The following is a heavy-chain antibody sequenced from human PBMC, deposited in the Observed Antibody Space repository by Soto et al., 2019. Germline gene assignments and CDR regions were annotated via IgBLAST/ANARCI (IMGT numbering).Heavy chain of an antibody. Sequence: QVQLVESGGGVVQPGRSLRLSCAASGFTFSSYGMHWVRQAPGKGLEWVALVWYDGGNKYYADSVKDRFTISRDNSKNTLYLQMNSLRDEDTAVYYCVRAAGCSGNDYVYYYGMDVWGQGTTVTVSS. CDR3: VRAAGCSGNDYVYYYGMDV. CDR2: VWYDGGNK. D-gene: IGHD5-12*01. CDR1: GFTFSSYG. J-gene: IGHJ6*02. V-gene: IGHV3-33*01.